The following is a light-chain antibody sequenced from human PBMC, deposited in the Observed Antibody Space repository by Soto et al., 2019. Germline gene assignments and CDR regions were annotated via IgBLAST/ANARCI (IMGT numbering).Light chain of an antibody. CDR2: DAS. CDR1: QSISSW. CDR3: QQYISYSRT. J-gene: IGKJ1*01. Sequence: DIQMTQSPSTLSASVGDRVTITCRASQSISSWLAWYQQKPGKAPKLLFYDASSLESGVPSRFSGSGSGTEFTLTISSLQPDDFATYYCQQYISYSRTFGQGTKLEIK. V-gene: IGKV1-5*01.